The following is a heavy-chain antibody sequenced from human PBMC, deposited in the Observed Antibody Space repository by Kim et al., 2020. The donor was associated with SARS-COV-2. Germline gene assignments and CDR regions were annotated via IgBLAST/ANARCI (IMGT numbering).Heavy chain of an antibody. D-gene: IGHD6-19*01. J-gene: IGHJ4*02. CDR1: GHTLSELS. CDR2: SDPEDRKT. V-gene: IGHV1-24*01. CDR3: ATDPFRLSGWNVYFDS. Sequence: ASVKVSCKVSGHTLSELSLHWVRQAPGKGLEWMGGSDPEDRKTLYAQKFHGRVTVTEDTSTDTGYMELTSLTSEDTAIYYCATDPFRLSGWNVYFDSWGQGALVTVSS.